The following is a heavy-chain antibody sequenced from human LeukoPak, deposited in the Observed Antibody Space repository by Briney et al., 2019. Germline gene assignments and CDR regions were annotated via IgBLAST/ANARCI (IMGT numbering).Heavy chain of an antibody. J-gene: IGHJ3*02. Sequence: ASVKVSCKASGYTFTSYYMHWVRQAPGQGLEWMGIINPSGGSTSYALKFQGRVTMTRDMSTSTVYMELSSLRSEDTAVYYCALYYYDSSGIDAFDIWGQGTMVTVSS. D-gene: IGHD3-22*01. CDR2: INPSGGST. CDR3: ALYYYDSSGIDAFDI. V-gene: IGHV1-46*01. CDR1: GYTFTSYY.